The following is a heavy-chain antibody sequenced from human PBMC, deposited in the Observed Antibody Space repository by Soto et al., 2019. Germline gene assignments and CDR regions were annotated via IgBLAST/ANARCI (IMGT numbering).Heavy chain of an antibody. Sequence: LRLSCAASGFTFSSYAMHWVRQAPGKGLEWVAVISYDGSNKYYADSVKGRFTISRDNSKNTLYLQMNSLRAEDTAVYYCARVQQLVQNYFDYWGQGTLVTVSS. CDR1: GFTFSSYA. J-gene: IGHJ4*02. CDR3: ARVQQLVQNYFDY. V-gene: IGHV3-30-3*01. CDR2: ISYDGSNK. D-gene: IGHD6-13*01.